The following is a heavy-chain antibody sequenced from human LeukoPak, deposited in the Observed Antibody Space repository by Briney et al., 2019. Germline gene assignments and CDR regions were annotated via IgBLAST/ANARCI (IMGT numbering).Heavy chain of an antibody. D-gene: IGHD1-26*01. V-gene: IGHV1-69*13. CDR3: ARGGIVGANGAFDI. CDR1: GGTFSSYA. J-gene: IGHJ3*02. Sequence: SVKVSFKASGGTFSSYAISWVRQAPGQGLEWMGGIIPIFGTANYAQKFQGRVTITADESTSTAYMELSSLRSEDTAVYYCARGGIVGANGAFDIWGQGTMVTVSS. CDR2: IIPIFGTA.